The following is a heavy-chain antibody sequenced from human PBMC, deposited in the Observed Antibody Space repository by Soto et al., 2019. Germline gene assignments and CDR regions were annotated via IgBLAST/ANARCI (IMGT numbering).Heavy chain of an antibody. V-gene: IGHV4-30-4*02. Sequence: SETLSLTCTVSGGSITSGDYFWSWIRQPPGKGLEWIGYIYYSGSTYYNPSLKSRVTISVDTSKNQFSLKLSSVTAADTAVYYCARGSGVRAVTRDYYYYGLDGPGQGTTVTVSS. J-gene: IGHJ6*02. D-gene: IGHD4-17*01. CDR1: GGSITSGDYF. CDR3: ARGSGVRAVTRDYYYYGLDG. CDR2: IYYSGST.